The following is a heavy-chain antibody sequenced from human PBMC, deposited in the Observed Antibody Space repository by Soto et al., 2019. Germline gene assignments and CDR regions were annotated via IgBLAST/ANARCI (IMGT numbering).Heavy chain of an antibody. Sequence: SETLSLTCTVSGGSISSYYWSWIRQPPGKGLEWIGYIYYSGSTNYNPSLKSRVTISVDTSKNQFSLKLSSVTAADTAVYYCARQLYNWNYPLWFAYWGQGTLVTVSS. J-gene: IGHJ4*02. D-gene: IGHD1-7*01. CDR3: ARQLYNWNYPLWFAY. V-gene: IGHV4-59*08. CDR2: IYYSGST. CDR1: GGSISSYY.